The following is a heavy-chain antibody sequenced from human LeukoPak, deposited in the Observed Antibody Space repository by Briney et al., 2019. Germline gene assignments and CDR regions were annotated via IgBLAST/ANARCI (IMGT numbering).Heavy chain of an antibody. V-gene: IGHV4-30-2*01. D-gene: IGHD6-19*01. CDR3: ARGGSGLGYDY. J-gene: IGHJ4*02. Sequence: PSETLSLTCTVSGGSISSGGYSWSWIRQPPGKGLEWIGYIYHSGSTYYNPSLKSRVTISVDRSKNQFSLKLSSVTAADTAVYYCARGGSGLGYDYWGQGTLVTVSS. CDR1: GGSISSGGYS. CDR2: IYHSGST.